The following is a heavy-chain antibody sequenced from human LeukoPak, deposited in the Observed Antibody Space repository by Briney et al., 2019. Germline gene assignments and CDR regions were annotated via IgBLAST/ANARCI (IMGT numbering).Heavy chain of an antibody. Sequence: PSETLSLTCAVYGGSFSGYYWSWIRQPPGKGLEWIGEINHSGSTNYNPSLKSRVTISVDTSKNQFSLKLSSVTAADTAVYYCARGGDPVVRGVTLDYWGQGTLVTVSS. V-gene: IGHV4-34*01. CDR3: ARGGDPVVRGVTLDY. CDR1: GGSFSGYY. J-gene: IGHJ4*02. D-gene: IGHD3-10*01. CDR2: INHSGST.